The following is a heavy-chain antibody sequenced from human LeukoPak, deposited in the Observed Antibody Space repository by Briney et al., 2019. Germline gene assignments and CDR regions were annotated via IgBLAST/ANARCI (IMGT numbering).Heavy chain of an antibody. J-gene: IGHJ6*03. CDR1: GYTFTSYY. V-gene: IGHV1-46*01. D-gene: IGHD3-22*01. Sequence: ASVKVSCKASGYTFTSYYMHWVRQAPGQGLEWMGIINPSGGSTTYAQRFQGRVTMTRDLSTSTVYMELSSLRSEDTAVYYCARAQYYYDSSGYYRYYYYYMDVWGKGTTVTVSS. CDR3: ARAQYYYDSSGYYRYYYYYMDV. CDR2: INPSGGST.